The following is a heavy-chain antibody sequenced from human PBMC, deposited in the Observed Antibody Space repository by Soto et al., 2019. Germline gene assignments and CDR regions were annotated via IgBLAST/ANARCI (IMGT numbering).Heavy chain of an antibody. D-gene: IGHD1-26*01. Sequence: LRRTLSRTCAVFGGSISNSNWWTWVRQPPGKGLDWIGEIFHSGSTNYNSSLMGRVTISVDKANNQFSLKLSSVTAADTAVYYCAHRPIVGAAIWGQGTLVTVSS. CDR3: AHRPIVGAAI. J-gene: IGHJ4*02. CDR2: IFHSGST. V-gene: IGHV4-4*03. CDR1: GGSISNSNW.